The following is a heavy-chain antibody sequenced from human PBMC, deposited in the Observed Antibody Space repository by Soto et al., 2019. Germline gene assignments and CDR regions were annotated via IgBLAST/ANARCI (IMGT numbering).Heavy chain of an antibody. J-gene: IGHJ4*02. CDR1: GCTFTTYA. D-gene: IGHD1-26*01. V-gene: IGHV1-3*05. CDR2: INPDNGNA. CDR3: ARVDGTY. Sequence: QVQLVQSGAEEKKPGASVKVSCKASGCTFTTYAIHWVRQAPGQGLEWMGWINPDNGNAKYSQKFQGRLTITRDTSATTAYMELSSLRSEATAVYYCARVDGTYWGQGALVTVSS.